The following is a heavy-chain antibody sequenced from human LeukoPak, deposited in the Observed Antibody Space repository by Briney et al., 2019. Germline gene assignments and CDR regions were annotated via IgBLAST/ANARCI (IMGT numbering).Heavy chain of an antibody. D-gene: IGHD3-22*01. CDR3: AKDTGLYYDSAGYDAFDI. CDR2: ISYDGSNK. Sequence: GGSLRLSCAASGFTFSSYGMHWVRQAPGKGLEWVAVISYDGSNKYYADSVKGRFTISRDNSKNTLYLQMNSLRAEDTAVYYCAKDTGLYYDSAGYDAFDIWGQGTMVTVSS. J-gene: IGHJ3*02. CDR1: GFTFSSYG. V-gene: IGHV3-30*18.